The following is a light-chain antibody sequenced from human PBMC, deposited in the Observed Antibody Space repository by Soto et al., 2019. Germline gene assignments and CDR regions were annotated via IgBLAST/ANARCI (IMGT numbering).Light chain of an antibody. J-gene: IGKJ1*01. CDR2: GAS. CDR3: QQYGGSVQT. V-gene: IGKV3-20*01. CDR1: QSVGSNY. Sequence: ELVLTQFPGTLSLSPGERATLSCRASQSVGSNYLAWYQQRPGQPPNLLIFGASHRAPDIPDRFSGSGAGTDFTLTISRLEPEDFAVYYCQQYGGSVQTFGQGTKVEIK.